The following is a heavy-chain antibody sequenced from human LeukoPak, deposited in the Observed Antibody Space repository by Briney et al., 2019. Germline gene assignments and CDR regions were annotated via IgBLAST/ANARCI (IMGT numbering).Heavy chain of an antibody. CDR3: ARDLGSGSDY. D-gene: IGHD3-3*01. V-gene: IGHV3-23*01. J-gene: IGHJ4*02. Sequence: GGSLRLSCAVSGITLSNYGMSWVRQAPGKGLEWVAGLSGSGGGTNYADSVKGRFTISRDNAKNSLYLQMNSLRAEDTAVYYCARDLGSGSDYWGQGTLVTVSS. CDR1: GITLSNYG. CDR2: LSGSGGGT.